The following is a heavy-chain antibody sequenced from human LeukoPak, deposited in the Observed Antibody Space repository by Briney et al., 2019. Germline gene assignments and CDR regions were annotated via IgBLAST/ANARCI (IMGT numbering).Heavy chain of an antibody. V-gene: IGHV1-18*01. CDR3: ARDQYDYVWGSYRPYFDY. CDR1: GYTFTSYG. J-gene: IGHJ4*02. D-gene: IGHD3-16*02. CDR2: ISPYNGNT. Sequence: ASVKVSCKASGYTFTSYGISWVRQAPGQVLEWMGSISPYNGNTNYAQKLQGRVTMTTDTSTSTAYMELRSLRSDDTAVYYCARDQYDYVWGSYRPYFDYWGQGTLVTVSS.